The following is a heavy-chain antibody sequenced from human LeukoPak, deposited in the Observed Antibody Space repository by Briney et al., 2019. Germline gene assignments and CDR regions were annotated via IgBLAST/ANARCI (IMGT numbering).Heavy chain of an antibody. Sequence: SQTLSLTCTVSGDSISSNTYYWSWIRQPAGKGLEWIGRIYTSGSTNYNPSLKSRVTISVETSKNQFSLKLSSVTAADTAVYYCARGDYYDGSGYHYWGQGTLVTVSS. CDR2: IYTSGST. V-gene: IGHV4-61*02. CDR3: ARGDYYDGSGYHY. D-gene: IGHD3-22*01. J-gene: IGHJ4*02. CDR1: GDSISSNTYY.